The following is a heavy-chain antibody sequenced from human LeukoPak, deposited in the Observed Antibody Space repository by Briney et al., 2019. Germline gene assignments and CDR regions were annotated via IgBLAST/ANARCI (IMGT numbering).Heavy chain of an antibody. CDR1: GFTFSDYY. D-gene: IGHD3-22*01. Sequence: PGGSLRLSCAASGFTFSDYYMSWIRQAPGKGLEWVSYISSSGSTIYYADSVKGRFTISRDNAKNSLYLQMNSLRAEDTAAYYCARALRDITMIVVATYYFDYWGQGTLVTVSS. CDR2: ISSSGSTI. V-gene: IGHV3-11*01. J-gene: IGHJ4*02. CDR3: ARALRDITMIVVATYYFDY.